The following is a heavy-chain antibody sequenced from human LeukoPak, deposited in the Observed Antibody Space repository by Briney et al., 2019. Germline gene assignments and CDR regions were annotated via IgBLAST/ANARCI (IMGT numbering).Heavy chain of an antibody. J-gene: IGHJ4*02. CDR3: ARDVVAAAGTWDY. D-gene: IGHD6-13*01. Sequence: SATLSLTCTVSGGSISSSSYYWGWIRQPPGKGLEWIGSIYYSGSTYCNPSLKSRVTISVDTSKNQLSLKLSSVTAADTAVYFCARDVVAAAGTWDYWGQGTLVTVSS. CDR2: IYYSGST. CDR1: GGSISSSSYY. V-gene: IGHV4-39*07.